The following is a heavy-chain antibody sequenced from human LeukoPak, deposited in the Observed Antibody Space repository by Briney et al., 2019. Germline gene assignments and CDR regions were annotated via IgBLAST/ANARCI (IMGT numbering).Heavy chain of an antibody. CDR1: GYTFTSYV. Sequence: GAPVNVSCKASGYTFTSYVIIGGRLAPGQGGEGVGGISAYNVITNYAQKLQGRVTMTTDTSTSTAYMGLRSLRAGDTAVFICARGGPSYDSSGYYYEGWFDPWGPGPLVPVSS. CDR3: ARGGPSYDSSGYYYEGWFDP. J-gene: IGHJ5*02. V-gene: IGHV1-18*01. D-gene: IGHD3-22*01. CDR2: ISAYNVIT.